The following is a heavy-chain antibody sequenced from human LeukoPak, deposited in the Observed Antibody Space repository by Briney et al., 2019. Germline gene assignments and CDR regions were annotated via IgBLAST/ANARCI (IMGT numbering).Heavy chain of an antibody. CDR2: IYSSGST. D-gene: IGHD6-19*01. CDR1: SGSISRGSYY. J-gene: IGHJ3*02. Sequence: SETLSLTCTVSSGSISRGSYYWSWIRQPAGKGLEWIGRIYSSGSTNYNPSLKSRVTISVDTSKNQFSLKLSSVTAADTAVYYCAREREQWHAFDIWGQGTMVTVSS. CDR3: AREREQWHAFDI. V-gene: IGHV4-61*02.